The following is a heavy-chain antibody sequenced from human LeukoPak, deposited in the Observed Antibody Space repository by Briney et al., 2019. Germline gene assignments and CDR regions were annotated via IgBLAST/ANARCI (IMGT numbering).Heavy chain of an antibody. CDR3: ASRVVTSFDY. V-gene: IGHV3-30*03. CDR2: ISYDEITK. CDR1: GFTFSSYG. D-gene: IGHD2-21*02. Sequence: GGSLRLSCAASGFTFSSYGMHWVRQAPGKGLEWVAVISYDEITKYYADSVKGRFTISRDDSKNTLYLQMNSLRAEDTAVYYCASRVVTSFDYWGQGTLVTVSS. J-gene: IGHJ4*02.